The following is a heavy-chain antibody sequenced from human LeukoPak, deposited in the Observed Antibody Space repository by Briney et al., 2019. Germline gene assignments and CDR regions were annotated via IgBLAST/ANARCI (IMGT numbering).Heavy chain of an antibody. Sequence: GGSLRLSCAASGFTFSSYAMSWVRQAPGKGLEWVSAISGGGSSTYYADSVKGRFTISRDNSKNTLYLQMNSLTAEDTAVYYCAKDRGDCSSTSCIFDYWGQGTLVTVSS. CDR2: ISGGGSST. J-gene: IGHJ4*02. D-gene: IGHD2-2*01. V-gene: IGHV3-23*01. CDR3: AKDRGDCSSTSCIFDY. CDR1: GFTFSSYA.